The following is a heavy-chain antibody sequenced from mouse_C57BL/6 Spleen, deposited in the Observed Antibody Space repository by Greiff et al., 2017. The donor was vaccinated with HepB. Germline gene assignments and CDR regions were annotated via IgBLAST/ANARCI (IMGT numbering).Heavy chain of an antibody. V-gene: IGHV1-64*01. CDR3: ALYYGSGFDY. J-gene: IGHJ2*01. CDR2: IHPNSGST. Sequence: QVQLKESGAELVKPGASVKLSCKASGYTFTSYWMHWVKQRPGQGLEWIGMIHPNSGSTNYNEKFKSKATLTVDKSSSTAYMQLSSLTSEDSAVYYCALYYGSGFDYWGQGTTLTVSS. D-gene: IGHD1-1*01. CDR1: GYTFTSYW.